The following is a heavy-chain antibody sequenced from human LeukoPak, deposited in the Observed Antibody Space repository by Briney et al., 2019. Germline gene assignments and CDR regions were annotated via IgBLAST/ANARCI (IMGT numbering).Heavy chain of an antibody. V-gene: IGHV3-30*02. D-gene: IGHD4-17*01. Sequence: GGSLRLSCAASEFSVGSNYMTWVRQAPGKGLEWVTFIRYDGSNKFYTNSVKGRFTISRDNSKHTLYLQMDSLRAEDTAVYYCAKNRGYGDYYFDYWGQGTLVTVSS. CDR2: IRYDGSNK. CDR1: EFSVGSNY. CDR3: AKNRGYGDYYFDY. J-gene: IGHJ4*02.